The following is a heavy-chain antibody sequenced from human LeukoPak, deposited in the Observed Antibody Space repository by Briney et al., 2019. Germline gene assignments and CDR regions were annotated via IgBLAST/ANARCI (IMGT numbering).Heavy chain of an antibody. D-gene: IGHD1-26*01. CDR3: AREQEEWELLYYFDY. CDR1: GFTFSSYG. V-gene: IGHV3-33*01. CDR2: IWYDGSNK. J-gene: IGHJ4*02. Sequence: PGGSLRLSCAASGFTFSSYGMHWVRQAPGKGLEWVAVIWYDGSNKYYADSVKGRFTISRDNSKNTLYLQMNSLRAGDTAVYYCAREQEEWELLYYFDYWGQGTLVTVSS.